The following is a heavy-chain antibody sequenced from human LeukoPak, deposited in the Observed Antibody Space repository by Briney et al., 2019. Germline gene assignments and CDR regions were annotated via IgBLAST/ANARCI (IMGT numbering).Heavy chain of an antibody. D-gene: IGHD3-3*01. CDR2: IKSKTDGGTT. Sequence: PGGSIRLSCAAYGFTFSNAWMSWVRQAPGKGLEWVGRIKSKTDGGTTDYAAPVKGRFTISRDESKNTLYLQMNSLKTEDTAVYYCTTENPSGYYYGMDVWGKGTTVTVSS. CDR3: TTENPSGYYYGMDV. J-gene: IGHJ6*04. CDR1: GFTFSNAW. V-gene: IGHV3-15*01.